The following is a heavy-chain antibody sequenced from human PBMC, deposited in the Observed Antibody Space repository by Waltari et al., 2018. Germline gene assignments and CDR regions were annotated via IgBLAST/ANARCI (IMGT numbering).Heavy chain of an antibody. J-gene: IGHJ5*02. D-gene: IGHD5-18*01. CDR1: GGSFSGYY. CDR3: ATMAGYSYGPYWFDP. V-gene: IGHV4-34*01. CDR2: INHSGSP. Sequence: QVQLQQWGAGLLKPSETLSLTCAVYGGSFSGYYWSWIRQPPGKGLEWIGEINHSGSPLYNPSLKSRVTISVDTSKNQFSLKLSSVTAADTAVYYCATMAGYSYGPYWFDPWGQGTLVTVSS.